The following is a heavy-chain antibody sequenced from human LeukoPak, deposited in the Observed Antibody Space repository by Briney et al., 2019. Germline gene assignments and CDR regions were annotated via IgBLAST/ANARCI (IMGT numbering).Heavy chain of an antibody. CDR2: INYSGST. Sequence: SETLSLTCAIYSESFSGYFWSWIRQPPGKGLEWIGEINYSGSTNYNPSLKSRVTISVDTSKNQFSLKLTSVTAADTAVYYCARHDILTGYYHLHLDYWGHGTLVTVSS. J-gene: IGHJ4*01. CDR3: ARHDILTGYYHLHLDY. CDR1: SESFSGYF. V-gene: IGHV4-34*01. D-gene: IGHD3-9*01.